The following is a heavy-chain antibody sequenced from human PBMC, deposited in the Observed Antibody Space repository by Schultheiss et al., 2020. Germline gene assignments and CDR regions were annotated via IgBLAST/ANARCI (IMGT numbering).Heavy chain of an antibody. J-gene: IGHJ4*02. Sequence: GESLKISCAASGFTFSSCAMSWVRQAPGKGLEWVSVIYSGGSTYYADSVKGRFTISRDNAKNSLYLQMNSLRAEDTAVYYCAKDPDLDIVVVPAATPFDYWGQGTLVTVSS. CDR1: GFTFSSCA. CDR3: AKDPDLDIVVVPAATPFDY. D-gene: IGHD2-2*01. CDR2: IYSGGST. V-gene: IGHV3-23*03.